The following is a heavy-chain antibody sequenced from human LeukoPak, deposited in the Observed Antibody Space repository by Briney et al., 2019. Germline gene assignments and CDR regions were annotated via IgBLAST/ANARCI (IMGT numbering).Heavy chain of an antibody. V-gene: IGHV3-74*01. CDR3: ARGFIAVAGLDY. CDR2: INSDGSST. Sequence: GGSLRLSCAASGFTFSSYWMHWVRQAPGKGLVWVSRINSDGSSTSYADSVKGRFTISRDNAKNTLYLQMNSLRAEDTAVYYCARGFIAVAGLDYWGQGTLVTVSP. CDR1: GFTFSSYW. D-gene: IGHD6-19*01. J-gene: IGHJ4*02.